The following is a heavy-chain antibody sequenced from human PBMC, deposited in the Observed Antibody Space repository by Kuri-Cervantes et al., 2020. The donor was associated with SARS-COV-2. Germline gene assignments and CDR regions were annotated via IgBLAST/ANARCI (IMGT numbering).Heavy chain of an antibody. V-gene: IGHV4-31*03. CDR2: IYYSGST. Sequence: SETLSLTCTVSGGSINSGGYYWSWIRQHPGKGLEWIGYIYYSGSTYYNPSLKSRVTISVDTSKNQFSLKLSSVTAADTAVYYCARYFYYDSSGYYNAFDIWGQGTIVTVSS. J-gene: IGHJ3*02. CDR3: ARYFYYDSSGYYNAFDI. D-gene: IGHD3-22*01. CDR1: GGSINSGGYY.